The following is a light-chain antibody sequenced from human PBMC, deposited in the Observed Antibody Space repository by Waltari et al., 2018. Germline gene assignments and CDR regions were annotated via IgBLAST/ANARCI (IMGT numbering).Light chain of an antibody. V-gene: IGKV3-15*01. J-gene: IGKJ4*01. CDR3: QQYEDWPPIT. Sequence: EIVMTQSPATVSVSPGGRATLSCRASQSVTTSLAWFQQRPGQPPRVLIYGASTRAAGIPARFSGSGSGTEFTLTISSLQSEDFAVYYCQQYEDWPPITFGGGTKVEIK. CDR2: GAS. CDR1: QSVTTS.